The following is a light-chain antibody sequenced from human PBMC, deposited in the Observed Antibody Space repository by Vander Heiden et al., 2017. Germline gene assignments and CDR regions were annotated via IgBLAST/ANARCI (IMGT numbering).Light chain of an antibody. CDR1: KLGDTN. CDR2: QDH. Sequence: SHDLTPPPPVSVPPGPTATTTCPADKLGDTNARWYPQKPGQSPVLVIYQDHKRPSGIPERFSGSNSGNTATLTISGTQAMDEGDYYCQAWDSSTSLVFGGGTKLTVL. CDR3: QAWDSSTSLV. J-gene: IGLJ2*01. V-gene: IGLV3-1*01.